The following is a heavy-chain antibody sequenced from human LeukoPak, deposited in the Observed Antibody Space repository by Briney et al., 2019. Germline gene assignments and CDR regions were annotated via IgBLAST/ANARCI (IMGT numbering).Heavy chain of an antibody. J-gene: IGHJ4*02. CDR1: GFTFSSYW. V-gene: IGHV3-21*01. Sequence: GGSLRLSCAASGFTFSSYWMSWVRQAPGKGLEWVSSISSSSSYIYYADSVKGRFTISRDNAKNSLYLQMNSLRAEDTAVYYCARVIPKMVRGVIQGGDYWGQGTLVTVSS. D-gene: IGHD3-10*01. CDR2: ISSSSSYI. CDR3: ARVIPKMVRGVIQGGDY.